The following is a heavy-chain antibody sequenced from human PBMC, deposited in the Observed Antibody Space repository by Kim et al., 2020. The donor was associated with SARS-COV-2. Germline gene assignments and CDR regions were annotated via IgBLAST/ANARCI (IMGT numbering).Heavy chain of an antibody. V-gene: IGHV1-46*01. D-gene: IGHD3-10*01. J-gene: IGHJ6*02. Sequence: YAEKFQGRVTMTGDTSTSTVYMEVTSLRSEDTAVYYCARAFYGSVYGVDVWGQGTTVTVSS. CDR3: ARAFYGSVYGVDV.